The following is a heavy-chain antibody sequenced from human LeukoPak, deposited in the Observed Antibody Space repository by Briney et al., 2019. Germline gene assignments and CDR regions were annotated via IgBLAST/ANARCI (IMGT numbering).Heavy chain of an antibody. CDR1: GYTFTGYY. D-gene: IGHD6-19*01. J-gene: IGHJ4*02. V-gene: IGHV1-2*02. Sequence: GASVKVSCKASGYTFTGYYMHWVRQAPGQGREWMGWINPNSGGTNYAQKFQGRVTMTRDTSISTAYMELSRLRSDDTAVYYCARARSSGWSFDYWGQGTLVTVSS. CDR3: ARARSSGWSFDY. CDR2: INPNSGGT.